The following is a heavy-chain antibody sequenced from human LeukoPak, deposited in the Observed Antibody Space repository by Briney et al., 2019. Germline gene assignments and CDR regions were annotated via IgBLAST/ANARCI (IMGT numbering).Heavy chain of an antibody. CDR3: ARDPTGYSSGWYVDY. CDR1: GYTFTSYY. CDR2: INPSGGST. J-gene: IGHJ4*02. Sequence: GASVKVSCKASGYTFTSYYMHWVRQAPGQGLEWMGIINPSGGSTSYAQKFQGRVTMTRDTSTSTVYMELSSLRSEDTAVYYCARDPTGYSSGWYVDYWGQGTLVTVSS. D-gene: IGHD6-19*01. V-gene: IGHV1-46*01.